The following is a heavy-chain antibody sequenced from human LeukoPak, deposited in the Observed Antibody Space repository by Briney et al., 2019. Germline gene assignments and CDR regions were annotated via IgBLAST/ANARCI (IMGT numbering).Heavy chain of an antibody. D-gene: IGHD3-3*01. CDR1: GGSISSSSYY. V-gene: IGHV4-39*01. CDR2: IYYSGST. CDR3: ASLSSGGYYFQH. J-gene: IGHJ1*01. Sequence: SETLSLTCTVSGGSISSSSYYWGWIRQPPGKGLEWIGSIYYSGSTYYNPSLKSRVTISVDTSKNQFSLKLSSVTAADTAVYYCASLSSGGYYFQHWGQGTLVTVSS.